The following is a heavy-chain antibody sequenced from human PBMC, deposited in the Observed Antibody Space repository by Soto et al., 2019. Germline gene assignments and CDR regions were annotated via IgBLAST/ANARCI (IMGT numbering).Heavy chain of an antibody. V-gene: IGHV3-72*01. J-gene: IGHJ4*02. CDR1: GFTFSDHY. CDR2: SRNKAARYTI. Sequence: EVQLVESGGGLVQPGGSLRLSCAASGFTFSDHYMDWVRLAPEKGLEWVGRSRNKAARYTIEYAASVKGRFTISRDDSKNSVYLQMNSLKTEDTAVYYCVRSTTGEVCFDYWGQGALVTVSS. D-gene: IGHD1-1*01. CDR3: VRSTTGEVCFDY.